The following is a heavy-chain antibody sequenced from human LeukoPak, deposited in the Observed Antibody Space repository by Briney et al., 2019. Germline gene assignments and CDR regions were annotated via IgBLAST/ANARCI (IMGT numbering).Heavy chain of an antibody. CDR1: GGSITSSGYY. CDR3: ARQRGTNMEYYFDY. D-gene: IGHD1-1*01. Sequence: PSETLSLTCTVSGGSITSSGYYWGWIRQSPGKGLEWIGNIYNSGSAFYNPSLNSRVSISVGTSKNRFSLKLTSVTAADTALYYCARQRGTNMEYYFDYWGQGTLVTVSS. CDR2: IYNSGSA. V-gene: IGHV4-39*01. J-gene: IGHJ4*02.